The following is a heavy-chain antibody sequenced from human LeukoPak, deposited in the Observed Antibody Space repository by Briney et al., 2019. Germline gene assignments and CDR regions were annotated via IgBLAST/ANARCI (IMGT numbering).Heavy chain of an antibody. CDR1: GGSISTSY. V-gene: IGHV4-59*08. Sequence: PSETLSLTCTVSGGSISTSYWSWIRQPPGKGLEWIAYISYSGITDYNPSLKSRVTISVDTSKNQFSLRLTSVTAADTAVYYCARLILSGSYLYYFDYWGQGTLVTVSS. D-gene: IGHD1-26*01. CDR2: ISYSGIT. J-gene: IGHJ4*02. CDR3: ARLILSGSYLYYFDY.